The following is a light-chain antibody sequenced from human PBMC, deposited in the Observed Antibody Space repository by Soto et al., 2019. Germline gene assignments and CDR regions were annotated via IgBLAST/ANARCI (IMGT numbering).Light chain of an antibody. CDR1: SSDVGSYNY. Sequence: QSALTQPASVSGSPGQSITISCTGTSSDVGSYNYVSWYQQHPGKAPKLMIYDASNRPSGVSNRFSGSKSGNTASLTISGLQAEDEADYYCSSYASSNTLYVFGTGTKLTVL. CDR3: SSYASSNTLYV. J-gene: IGLJ1*01. CDR2: DAS. V-gene: IGLV2-14*01.